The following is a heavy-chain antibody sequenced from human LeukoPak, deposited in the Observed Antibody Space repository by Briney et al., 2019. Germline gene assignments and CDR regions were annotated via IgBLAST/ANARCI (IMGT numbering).Heavy chain of an antibody. V-gene: IGHV3-48*03. CDR1: GFTHGSYE. CDR2: ISSSGSTI. D-gene: IGHD2-8*01. Sequence: GGSLRLSCAASGFTHGSYEMSWVSQAPRKGREWVSYISSSGSTIYYAESVKGRFTISRDNAKNPLYLQMNSLRAEDTAFYYCATDPGAGEMVYARPVWFYPWGQGTLVTASS. CDR3: ATDPGAGEMVYARPVWFYP. J-gene: IGHJ5*02.